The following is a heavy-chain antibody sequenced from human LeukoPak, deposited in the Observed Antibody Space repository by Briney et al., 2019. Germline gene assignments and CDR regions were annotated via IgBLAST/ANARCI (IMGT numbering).Heavy chain of an antibody. CDR1: GFTFSSYG. CDR2: IWNDGSHQ. J-gene: IGHJ4*02. Sequence: PGGSLRLSCSASGFTFSSYGMHWVRQAPGKGLEWVADIWNDGSHQYYADSEKGRFTISRDNSRNTVYLQMNRLRVEDTAVYYCARDATEYGDSHFDWWGQGTLVTVSS. CDR3: ARDATEYGDSHFDW. V-gene: IGHV3-33*01. D-gene: IGHD4-17*01.